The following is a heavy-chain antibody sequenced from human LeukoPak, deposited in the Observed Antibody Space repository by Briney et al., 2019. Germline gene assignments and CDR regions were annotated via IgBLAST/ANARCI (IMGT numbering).Heavy chain of an antibody. CDR2: IYYSGST. J-gene: IGHJ4*02. Sequence: PSETLSHTCTVSGDSLSSCYWNWIRQPPGKGLEWIGYIYYSGSTKYNASLTSRVTISLDTSNNQFSLKLRSMTAADTAVYYCARSYSSGPFDLWGQGTLVIASS. CDR1: GDSLSSCY. D-gene: IGHD6-19*01. V-gene: IGHV4-59*01. CDR3: ARSYSSGPFDL.